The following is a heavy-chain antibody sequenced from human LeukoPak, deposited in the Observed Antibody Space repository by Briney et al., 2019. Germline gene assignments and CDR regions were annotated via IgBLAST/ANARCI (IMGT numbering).Heavy chain of an antibody. CDR1: GDSFISHT. D-gene: IGHD4-11*01. CDR3: AREYDSRARFDS. CDR2: IGYSGSPI. J-gene: IGHJ4*02. V-gene: IGHV3-48*01. Sequence: PGGSLRLSCAGSGDSFISHTMIWVRQAPGKGLEWISYIGYSGSPIYYADSVKGRFGISRDDAKTPLYLHMNSLRAEDTAFYYCAREYDSRARFDSWGQGILVTVSS.